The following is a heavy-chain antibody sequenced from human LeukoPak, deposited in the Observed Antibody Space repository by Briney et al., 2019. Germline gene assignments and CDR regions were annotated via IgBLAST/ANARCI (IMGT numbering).Heavy chain of an antibody. CDR1: GFTFSSYS. V-gene: IGHV3-21*01. J-gene: IGHJ4*02. CDR2: MSSSSSYI. CDR3: ARGYSSGWPPDY. D-gene: IGHD6-19*01. Sequence: GGSLRLSCAASGFTFSSYSMNWVRQAPGKGLEWVSSMSSSSSYIYYADSVKGRFTISRDNAKNSLYLQMNSLRAEDTAVYYCARGYSSGWPPDYWGQGTLVTVSS.